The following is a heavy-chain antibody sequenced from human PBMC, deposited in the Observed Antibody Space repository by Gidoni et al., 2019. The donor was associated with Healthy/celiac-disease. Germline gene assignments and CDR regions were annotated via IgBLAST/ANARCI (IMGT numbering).Heavy chain of an antibody. CDR1: GVSVSSGSYY. CDR3: ARGAGSSSDY. Sequence: QVQLQASGPGLAKPSETLSLTCTVSGVSVSSGSYYWSWIRQPPGKGLEWIGYIYYSGSTNYNPSRKSRVTISVDTSKNQFSLKLSSETAADTAVYYCARGAGSSSDYWGQGTLVTVSS. V-gene: IGHV4-61*01. J-gene: IGHJ4*02. D-gene: IGHD6-6*01. CDR2: IYYSGST.